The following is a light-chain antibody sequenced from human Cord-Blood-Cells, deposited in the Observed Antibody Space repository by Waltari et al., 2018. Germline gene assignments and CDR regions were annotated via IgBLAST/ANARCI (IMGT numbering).Light chain of an antibody. V-gene: IGKV3-11*01. CDR3: QQRSNWPPIT. CDR1: PSVSSN. Sequence: EIVLTQSPATLSLSPGERATLPFRASPSVSSNLAWYQHKPAQAPRLRIYDASNRATGIPARFSGSGSGTDFTLTISSLEPEDFAVYYCQQRSNWPPITFGQGTRLEI. CDR2: DAS. J-gene: IGKJ5*01.